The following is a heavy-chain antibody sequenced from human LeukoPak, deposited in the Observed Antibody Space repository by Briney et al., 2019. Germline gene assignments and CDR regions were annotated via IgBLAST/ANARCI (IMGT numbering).Heavy chain of an antibody. CDR3: AGLLRDASAIKSVVSVHNWFDP. J-gene: IGHJ5*02. Sequence: GESLKISCKGFGYTSTTYWIGWVRQMPGKGLEWMGIIYPGDSDTTYSPSFQGQVTISVDKSISTAYLQWSSLKASDTAMYYCAGLLRDASAIKSVVSVHNWFDPWGQGTLVTVSS. CDR1: GYTSTTYW. CDR2: IYPGDSDT. V-gene: IGHV5-51*01. D-gene: IGHD3-3*01.